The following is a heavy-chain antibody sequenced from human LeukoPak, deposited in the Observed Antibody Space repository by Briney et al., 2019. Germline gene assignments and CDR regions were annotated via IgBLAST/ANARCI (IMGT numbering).Heavy chain of an antibody. D-gene: IGHD2-2*01. CDR2: IIPIFGTA. CDR1: GGTFSSYA. CDR3: ARALGYCSSTSCPRPYWYFDL. Sequence: SVKVSCKASGGTFSSYAISWVRQAPGQGLEWMGGIIPIFGTANYAQKFQGRVTITADESTSTAYMELSSLRSEDTAVYYCARALGYCSSTSCPRPYWYFDLWGRGTLVTVSS. V-gene: IGHV1-69*13. J-gene: IGHJ2*01.